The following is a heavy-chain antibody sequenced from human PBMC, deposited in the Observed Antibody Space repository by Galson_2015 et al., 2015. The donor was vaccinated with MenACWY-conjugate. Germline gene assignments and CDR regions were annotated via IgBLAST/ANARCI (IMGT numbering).Heavy chain of an antibody. CDR2: IRTKAFSGTA. D-gene: IGHD2-2*01. V-gene: IGHV3-49*03. Sequence: SLRLSCAASGFTFTFADYAMSWFRQAPGKGLEWVGFIRTKAFSGTAEYAASVEGRFTISRDDSKTTAYLQLNGLKTEDTAVYYCSRSSSTWKTWFDAWGQGTLVTVSS. CDR1: GFTFTFADYA. J-gene: IGHJ5*02. CDR3: SRSSSTWKTWFDA.